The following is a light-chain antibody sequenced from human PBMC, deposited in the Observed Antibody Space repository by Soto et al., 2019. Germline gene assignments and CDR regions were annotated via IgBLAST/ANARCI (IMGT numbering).Light chain of an antibody. V-gene: IGKV3-11*01. CDR1: QSVSSY. Sequence: EIVLTQSPATLSLSPGERATRSCRASQSVSSYLAWYQQKPGQAPRLLIYDASNRATGIPARFSGSGSGTDFTLTIRSLEPEDFAVYYCQQRSNWPPYTFGQGTKLEIK. J-gene: IGKJ2*01. CDR3: QQRSNWPPYT. CDR2: DAS.